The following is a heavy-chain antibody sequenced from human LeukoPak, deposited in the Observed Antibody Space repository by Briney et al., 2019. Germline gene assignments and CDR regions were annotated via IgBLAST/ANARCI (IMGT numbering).Heavy chain of an antibody. V-gene: IGHV1-2*02. CDR2: VNPNNGGT. D-gene: IGHD3-10*01. Sequence: ASVKVSCKASGYTFTDYYIHWVRQAPGQGLEWMGWVNPNNGGTKYAQNFQGRVTMTRETSIRTAYMELRRLRSDDTAVYYCARDNYGSGSYYKWWGQGTLVTVSS. CDR3: ARDNYGSGSYYKW. J-gene: IGHJ4*02. CDR1: GYTFTDYY.